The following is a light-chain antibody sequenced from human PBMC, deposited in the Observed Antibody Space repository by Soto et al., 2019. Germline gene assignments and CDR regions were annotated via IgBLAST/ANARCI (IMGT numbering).Light chain of an antibody. J-gene: IGKJ1*01. CDR3: QNYNSAPWT. CDR2: DAS. Sequence: EIVLTQSPATLSLSPGERATLSCRASQTFSSHLAWYQQKPGQAPRLLIYDASKSATGIPARFSGRGSGTDFTLTISGLQPEDVATYYWQNYNSAPWTFGQGTKVE. V-gene: IGKV3-11*01. CDR1: QTFSSH.